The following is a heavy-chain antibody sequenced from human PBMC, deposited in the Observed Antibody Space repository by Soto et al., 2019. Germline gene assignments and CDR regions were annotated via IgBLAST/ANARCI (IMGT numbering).Heavy chain of an antibody. V-gene: IGHV4-39*01. CDR3: ARLVYDSSGYRPG. CDR2: IYYSGST. D-gene: IGHD3-22*01. J-gene: IGHJ4*02. Sequence: SETLSLTCTVSGCSISSSSYYWGWIRQPPGKGLERIGSIYYSGSTYYNPSLKSRVTISVDTSKNQFSLKLSSVTAADTAVYYCARLVYDSSGYRPGWGQGTLVTVS. CDR1: GCSISSSSYY.